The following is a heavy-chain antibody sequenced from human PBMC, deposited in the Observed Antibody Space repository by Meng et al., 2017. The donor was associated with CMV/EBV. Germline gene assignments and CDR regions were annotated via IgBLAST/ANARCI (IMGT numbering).Heavy chain of an antibody. D-gene: IGHD6-19*01. J-gene: IGHJ4*02. CDR1: GGSISSGGYY. CDR2: IYYSGST. Sequence: SETLSLTCTVSGGSISSGGYYWSWIRQHPGKGLEWIGYIYYSGSTYYNPSLKSRVTISVDTSKNQFSLKLSSVIAADTAVYYCAREEAVAGTDYWGQGTLVTVSS. V-gene: IGHV4-31*03. CDR3: AREEAVAGTDY.